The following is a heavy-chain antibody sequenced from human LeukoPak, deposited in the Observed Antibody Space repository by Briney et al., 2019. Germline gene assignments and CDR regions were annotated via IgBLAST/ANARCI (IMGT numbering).Heavy chain of an antibody. CDR3: ARQTGSGLFILP. D-gene: IGHD3/OR15-3a*01. Sequence: SETLSLTCTVSGVSISSSNSYWGWIRQPPGKGLEWISSIYYSGNTYYNASLKCQVSISIDTSKNQFSLRLTSVTAADTAVYYCARQTGSGLFILPGGQGTLVTVSS. V-gene: IGHV4-39*01. CDR2: IYYSGNT. CDR1: GVSISSSNSY. J-gene: IGHJ4*02.